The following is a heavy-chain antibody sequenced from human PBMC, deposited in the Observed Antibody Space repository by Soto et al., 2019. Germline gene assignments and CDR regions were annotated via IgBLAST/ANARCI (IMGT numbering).Heavy chain of an antibody. CDR2: ISSSSSTI. J-gene: IGHJ4*02. D-gene: IGHD3-22*01. CDR3: ASRYYYDSSGYYYPYYY. V-gene: IGHV3-48*02. Sequence: PGGSLRFSCAASGFTFSNYNMNWVRQAPGKGLEWVSSISSSSSTIYYADSVKGRFTISRDNAKNSLYLQMNSLRDEDTAVYYCASRYYYDSSGYYYPYYYWGQGTLVTVSS. CDR1: GFTFSNYN.